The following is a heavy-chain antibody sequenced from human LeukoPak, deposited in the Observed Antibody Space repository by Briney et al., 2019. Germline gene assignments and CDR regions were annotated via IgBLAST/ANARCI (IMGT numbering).Heavy chain of an antibody. CDR3: ARLSVIVVVPAAIMDHWFDP. CDR1: GGSFSGYY. J-gene: IGHJ5*02. CDR2: INHSGST. Sequence: PSETLSLTCAVYGGSFSGYYWSWLRQPPGKGLEWIGEINHSGSTNYNPSLKSRATISVDTSKNQFSLKLSSVTAADTAVYYCARLSVIVVVPAAIMDHWFDPWGQGTLVTVSS. D-gene: IGHD2-2*01. V-gene: IGHV4-34*01.